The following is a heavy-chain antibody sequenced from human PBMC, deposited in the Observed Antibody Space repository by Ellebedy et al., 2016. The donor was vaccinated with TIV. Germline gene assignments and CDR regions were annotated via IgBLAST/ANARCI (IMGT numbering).Heavy chain of an antibody. D-gene: IGHD4-23*01. V-gene: IGHV3-48*02. J-gene: IGHJ4*02. CDR3: ARGATHRRSTVITNFDC. CDR1: GFTFSSFS. Sequence: PGGSLRLSCTASGFTFSSFSMNWVRQAPGKGLEWLSYIGTTTGSISYADSAKGRFTISRDNAKNSLHLQMNSLRDEETAVYYCARGATHRRSTVITNFDCWGQGTLVTVSS. CDR2: IGTTTGSI.